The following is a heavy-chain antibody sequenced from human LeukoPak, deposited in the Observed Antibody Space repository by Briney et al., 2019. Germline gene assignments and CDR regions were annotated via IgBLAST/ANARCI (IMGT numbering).Heavy chain of an antibody. V-gene: IGHV5-51*01. J-gene: IGHJ4*02. CDR3: ARPDSAYYYDSSGPLPYYFDY. CDR1: GYSFTSYW. Sequence: GESLKISCKGSGYSFTSYWIGWVRQMPGKGLEWMGIIYPGDSDTRYSPSFQGQVTISADKSISTAYLQWSSLKASDTAMYYCARPDSAYYYDSSGPLPYYFDYWGQGTLVTVSS. D-gene: IGHD3-22*01. CDR2: IYPGDSDT.